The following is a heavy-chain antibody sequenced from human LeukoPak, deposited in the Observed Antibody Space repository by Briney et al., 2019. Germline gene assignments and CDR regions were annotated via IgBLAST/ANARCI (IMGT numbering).Heavy chain of an antibody. V-gene: IGHV5-51*01. CDR1: GNIFTSYW. J-gene: IGHJ4*02. CDR3: ARPYCSGGSCYPHEYYFDY. Sequence: GESLKISCKGSGNIFTSYWIGWVRQMPGKGLEWMGIIYPGDSDTRCSPSFQGQVTISADKSISTAYLQWSSLKASDTAMYYCARPYCSGGSCYPHEYYFDYWGQGTLVTVSS. CDR2: IYPGDSDT. D-gene: IGHD2-15*01.